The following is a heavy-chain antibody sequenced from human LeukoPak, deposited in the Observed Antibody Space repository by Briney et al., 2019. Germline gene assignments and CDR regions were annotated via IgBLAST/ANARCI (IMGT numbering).Heavy chain of an antibody. CDR2: IIPILGIA. Sequence: ASVKVSCKASGGTFSSYTISWVRQAPGQGLEWMGRIIPILGIANYAQKFQGRVTITADKSTSTAYMELSSLRPEDTAVYYCARDTITGNWFDPWGQGTLVTVSS. D-gene: IGHD1-14*01. V-gene: IGHV1-69*04. CDR1: GGTFSSYT. CDR3: ARDTITGNWFDP. J-gene: IGHJ5*02.